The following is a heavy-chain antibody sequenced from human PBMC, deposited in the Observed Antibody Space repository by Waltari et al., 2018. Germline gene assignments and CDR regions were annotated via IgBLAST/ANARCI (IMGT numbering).Heavy chain of an antibody. CDR2: IYYSGST. CDR3: ARDDLFGGGGYYFDY. V-gene: IGHV4-39*07. D-gene: IGHD3-16*01. CDR1: GGSISSSSYY. J-gene: IGHJ4*02. Sequence: QLQLQESGPGLVKPSETLSLTCTVSGGSISSSSYYRGWIRQPPGKGLEWIGSIYYSGSTYYNPSLKSRVTISVDTSKNQFSLKLSSVTAADTAVYYCARDDLFGGGGYYFDYWGQGTLVTVSS.